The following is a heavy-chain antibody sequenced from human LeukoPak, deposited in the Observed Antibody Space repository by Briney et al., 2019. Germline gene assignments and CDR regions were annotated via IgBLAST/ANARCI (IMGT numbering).Heavy chain of an antibody. D-gene: IGHD3-10*01. CDR3: AKEITMVRGVMDYYFDY. J-gene: IGHJ4*02. Sequence: GGSLRLSCAASGFTFSSYAMSCVRQAPGKGLEWLSAISGSGRSKYYADSVKDRFTISRDNSKNTLYLQMNSPRAEDTAVYYCAKEITMVRGVMDYYFDYWGQGTLVTVSS. CDR1: GFTFSSYA. V-gene: IGHV3-23*01. CDR2: ISGSGRSK.